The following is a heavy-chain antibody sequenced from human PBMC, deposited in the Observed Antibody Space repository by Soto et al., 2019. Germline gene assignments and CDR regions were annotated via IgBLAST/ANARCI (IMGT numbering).Heavy chain of an antibody. CDR1: GFTFSDYY. Sequence: GGSLRLSCAASGFTFSDYYMNWIRQAPGKGLEWVSYITSSGRTTYYADSVKGRFTISRDNAKNSLYLQMNSLRAEDTAVYYCARAYSIYGMDVWGQGTTVTVSS. J-gene: IGHJ6*02. D-gene: IGHD6-13*01. V-gene: IGHV3-11*04. CDR3: ARAYSIYGMDV. CDR2: ITSSGRTT.